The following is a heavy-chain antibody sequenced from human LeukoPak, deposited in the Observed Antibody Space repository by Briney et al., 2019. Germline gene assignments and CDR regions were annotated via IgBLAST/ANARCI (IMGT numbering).Heavy chain of an antibody. V-gene: IGHV3-48*03. Sequence: GGSLRLSCAASGFTFSSNGMNWVRQAPGKGLEWVSYISSSGSTIYYADSVKGRFTISRDNAKNSLYLQMNSLRAEDAAVYYCARDLGSSGSPGGVDYWGQGTLVTVSS. J-gene: IGHJ4*02. CDR3: ARDLGSSGSPGGVDY. D-gene: IGHD6-19*01. CDR2: ISSSGSTI. CDR1: GFTFSSNG.